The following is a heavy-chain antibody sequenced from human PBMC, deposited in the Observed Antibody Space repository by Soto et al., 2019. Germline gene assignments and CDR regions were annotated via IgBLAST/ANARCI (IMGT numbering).Heavy chain of an antibody. CDR2: ITPNSGDT. V-gene: IGHV1-2*06. Sequence: QVRLVQSGAEVKKAGASVKVSCKTSGYIFTGYFIHCVRQTPGQGLQWMGRITPNSGDTNYGQTFQGRVTFTTEPSTSTAYMALSCLRSDDKALSYCVRWGDGSNSLAFWAKGTLVTVSS. D-gene: IGHD1-26*01. CDR3: VRWGDGSNSLAF. J-gene: IGHJ4*03. CDR1: GYIFTGYF.